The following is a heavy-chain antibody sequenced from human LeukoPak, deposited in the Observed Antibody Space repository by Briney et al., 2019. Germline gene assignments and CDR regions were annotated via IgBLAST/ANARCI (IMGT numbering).Heavy chain of an antibody. V-gene: IGHV3-43*02. J-gene: IGHJ4*02. D-gene: IGHD5-12*01. CDR1: GFTFDDYA. Sequence: GGSLRLSCAASGFTFDDYAMHWVRQAPGKGLEWVSLISGDGGSTYYADSVKGRFTISRDNSKNTLYLQMNSLRAEDTAVYYCGKDVNIVATAPDYWGQGTLVTVSS. CDR3: GKDVNIVATAPDY. CDR2: ISGDGGST.